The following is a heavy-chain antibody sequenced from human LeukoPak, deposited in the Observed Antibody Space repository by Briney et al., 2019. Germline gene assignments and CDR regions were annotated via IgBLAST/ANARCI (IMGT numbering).Heavy chain of an antibody. Sequence: GGSLRLSCAASGFTFSSYSMNWVRQAPGKGLEWVSSISSSSSYIYYADSVKGRFTISRDNAKNSLFLQMNSLRAEDTAVYYCARGLKYYYGSGSYYGHIHYYYMDVWGKGTTVTVSS. CDR1: GFTFSSYS. CDR2: ISSSSSYI. D-gene: IGHD3-10*01. J-gene: IGHJ6*03. CDR3: ARGLKYYYGSGSYYGHIHYYYMDV. V-gene: IGHV3-21*01.